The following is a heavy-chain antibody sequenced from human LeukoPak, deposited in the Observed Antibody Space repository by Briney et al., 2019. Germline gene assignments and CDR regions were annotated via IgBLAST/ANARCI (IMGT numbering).Heavy chain of an antibody. J-gene: IGHJ6*03. CDR3: AGYGSGSNYYYYYMDV. CDR2: IYSGGST. V-gene: IGHV3-66*02. Sequence: TGGSLRLSCAASGFTVRSNYMSWVRQAPGKGLEWVSVIYSGGSTYYADSVQGRFTISRDNSKNTLYLQMNSLRAEDTAVYYCAGYGSGSNYYYYYMDVWGKGTTVTVSS. CDR1: GFTVRSNY. D-gene: IGHD3-10*01.